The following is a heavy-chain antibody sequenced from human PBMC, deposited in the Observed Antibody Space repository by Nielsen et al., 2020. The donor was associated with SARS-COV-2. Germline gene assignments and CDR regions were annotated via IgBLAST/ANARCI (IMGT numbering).Heavy chain of an antibody. D-gene: IGHD3-10*01. CDR2: INAGNGNT. CDR3: ARVGILLWFGEWAPKARTAFDY. CDR1: GYTFTSYG. J-gene: IGHJ4*02. Sequence: ASVKVSCKASGYTFTSYGISWVRQAPGQRLEWMGWINAGNGNTKYSQKFQGRVTITRDTSASTAYMELSSLRSEDTAVYYCARVGILLWFGEWAPKARTAFDYWGQGTLVTVSS. V-gene: IGHV1-3*01.